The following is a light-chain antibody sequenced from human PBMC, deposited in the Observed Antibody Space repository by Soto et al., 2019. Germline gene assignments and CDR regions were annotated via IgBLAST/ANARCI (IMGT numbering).Light chain of an antibody. CDR1: SSDVGSYNL. J-gene: IGLJ1*01. CDR3: CSYARGSTYV. V-gene: IGLV2-23*01. CDR2: EGS. Sequence: QSALTQPASVSGSPGQSITISCTGTSSDVGSYNLVSWYQQHPGKVPQLMIYEGSKRPSGVSNRFSGSKSGNTASLTISGLQAEDEADYYCCSYARGSTYVFGTGTKPTVL.